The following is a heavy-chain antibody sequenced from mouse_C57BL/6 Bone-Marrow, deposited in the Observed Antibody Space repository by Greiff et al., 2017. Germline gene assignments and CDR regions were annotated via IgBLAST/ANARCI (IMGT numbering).Heavy chain of an antibody. D-gene: IGHD2-1*01. CDR2: IYLGNGYT. J-gene: IGHJ1*03. Sequence: EVQLQQSGAELVRPGSSVKMSCKTSGYTFTSYGINWVKQRPGQGLAWIGYIYLGNGYTEYNEKFKGKATLTSDTSSSTAYMQLSSLTSEDSAIYFCARPLYYGNLYFDVWGTGNTVTVSS. CDR3: ARPLYYGNLYFDV. V-gene: IGHV1-58*01. CDR1: GYTFTSYG.